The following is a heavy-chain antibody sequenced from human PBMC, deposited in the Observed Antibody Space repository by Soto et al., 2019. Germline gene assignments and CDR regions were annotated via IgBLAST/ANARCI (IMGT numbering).Heavy chain of an antibody. J-gene: IGHJ4*02. D-gene: IGHD2-2*02. CDR2: IIPIFGTA. CDR3: ARAYCSSTSCYIPSQPGYFDY. Sequence: GASVKVSCKASGGTFSSYAISWVRQAPGQGLEWMGGIIPIFGTANYAQKFQGRVTITADESTSTAYMELSSLRSEDTAVYYCARAYCSSTSCYIPSQPGYFDYWGQGTLVTVSS. CDR1: GGTFSSYA. V-gene: IGHV1-69*13.